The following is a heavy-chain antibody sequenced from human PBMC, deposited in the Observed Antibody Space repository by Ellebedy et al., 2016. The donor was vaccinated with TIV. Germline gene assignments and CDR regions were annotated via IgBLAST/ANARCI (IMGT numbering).Heavy chain of an antibody. CDR2: INAGDGNT. CDR3: ARDRGKTGWTAFHY. J-gene: IGHJ4*02. V-gene: IGHV1-3*01. CDR1: GYSFTTYA. D-gene: IGHD6-19*01. Sequence: AASVQVSCKASGYSFTTYAVHWVRQAPGQRPAWMGWINAGDGNTKYSQKFQGRVTSSRDTSANTAYMELRSLTSEDTAVYYCARDRGKTGWTAFHYWGQGTLVTVSS.